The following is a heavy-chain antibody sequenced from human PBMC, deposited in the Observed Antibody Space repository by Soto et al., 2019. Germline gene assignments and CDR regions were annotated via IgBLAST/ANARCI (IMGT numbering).Heavy chain of an antibody. CDR3: AHRYSTSWYKWAVDL. J-gene: IGHJ3*01. CDR2: IYWDDNK. V-gene: IGHV2-5*02. Sequence: QITLKESGPALVKPTQTLTLTCTFSGFSLDTYGMGLGWIRQSPGKALEWVALIYWDDNKRYSPCLKSRLTITKDTCNNRVVLTMTEVDPEDTGPYFCAHRYSTSWYKWAVDLWGQATMVTVSS. D-gene: IGHD6-13*01. CDR1: GFSLDTYGMG.